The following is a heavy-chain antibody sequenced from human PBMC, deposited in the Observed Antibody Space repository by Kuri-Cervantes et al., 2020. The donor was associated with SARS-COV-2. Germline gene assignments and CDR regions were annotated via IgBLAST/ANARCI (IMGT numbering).Heavy chain of an antibody. CDR3: AKDPCIAGGGGSCYERDWNYFDY. V-gene: IGHV3-30*18. J-gene: IGHJ4*02. D-gene: IGHD2-15*01. CDR1: GFTFSSYW. Sequence: GGSLRLSCAASGFTFSSYWMSWVRQAPGKGLEWVAVISYDGSNKYYADSVKGRFTISRDNSKNTLYLQMNSLRAEDTAVYYCAKDPCIAGGGGSCYERDWNYFDYWGQGTLVTVSS. CDR2: ISYDGSNK.